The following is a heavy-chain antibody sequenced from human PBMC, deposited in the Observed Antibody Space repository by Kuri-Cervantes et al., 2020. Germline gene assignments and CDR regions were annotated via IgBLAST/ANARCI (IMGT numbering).Heavy chain of an antibody. V-gene: IGHV1-3*01. CDR2: INAGNGNT. CDR3: ARPHCSSTSCNLSPCRGHMDV. CDR1: GYTFTSYA. D-gene: IGHD2-2*01. J-gene: IGHJ6*04. Sequence: ASVKVSCRASGYTFTSYAMHWVRQAPGQRLEWMGWINAGNGNTKYSQKFQGRVTMTSDTSTTTVYMELSSLRSEDTAVYYCARPHCSSTSCNLSPCRGHMDVWGKGTTVTVSS.